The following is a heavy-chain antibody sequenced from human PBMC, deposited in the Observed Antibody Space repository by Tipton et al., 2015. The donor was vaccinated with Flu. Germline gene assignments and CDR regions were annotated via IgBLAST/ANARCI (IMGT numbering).Heavy chain of an antibody. Sequence: TLSLTCNVSGDSISTGSFYWNWIRQPAGKALEWIGRIYTTGSTTYNPSLKSRVTISLDTSKNQFSLKLSSVTAADTAVYYCSRDFCSGGFCYPDYWGQGTLVTVSS. CDR2: IYTTGST. CDR3: SRDFCSGGFCYPDY. D-gene: IGHD2-15*01. V-gene: IGHV4-61*02. J-gene: IGHJ4*02. CDR1: GDSISTGSFY.